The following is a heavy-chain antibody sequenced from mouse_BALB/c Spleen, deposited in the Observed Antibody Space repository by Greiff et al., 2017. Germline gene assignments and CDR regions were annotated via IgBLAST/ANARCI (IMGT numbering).Heavy chain of an antibody. CDR2: ISSGGSYT. CDR1: GFTFSSYT. J-gene: IGHJ4*01. V-gene: IGHV5-6-4*01. Sequence: EVKLMESGGGLVKPGGSLKLSCAASGFTFSSYTMSWVRQTPEKRLEWVATISSGGSYTYYPDSVKGRFTISRDNAKNTLYLQMSSLKSEDTAMYYCKREGNNYAMDYWGQGTSVTVSS. CDR3: KREGNNYAMDY.